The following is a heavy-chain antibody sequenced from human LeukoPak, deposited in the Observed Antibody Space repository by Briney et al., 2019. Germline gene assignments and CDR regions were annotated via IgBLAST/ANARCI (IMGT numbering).Heavy chain of an antibody. V-gene: IGHV1-18*01. CDR1: GYTFTSYG. CDR3: ARDRPAVRYYYDSSGSDY. CDR2: ISAYNGST. D-gene: IGHD3-22*01. J-gene: IGHJ4*01. Sequence: ASVKVSCKATGYTFTSYGISWVRQAPGQGLEWMGWISAYNGSTTYAQKFQGRVTMTTDTSTSTAHLELRSLRSEDTAVYYSARDRPAVRYYYDSSGSDYWGQGTPVTVSS.